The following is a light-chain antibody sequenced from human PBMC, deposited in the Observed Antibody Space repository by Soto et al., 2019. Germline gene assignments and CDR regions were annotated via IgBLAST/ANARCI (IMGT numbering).Light chain of an antibody. CDR1: SSDVGNYNL. CDR3: CSYAGSNTWV. J-gene: IGLJ3*02. V-gene: IGLV2-23*01. CDR2: EGS. Sequence: QSVLTQPASVSGSPGQSITISCTGTSSDVGNYNLVSWYQQHPGKAPKLMIYEGSKRPSGVSNRFSGSKSGNTASLTISGLHAEDEADYYCCSYAGSNTWVFGGWTKLTVL.